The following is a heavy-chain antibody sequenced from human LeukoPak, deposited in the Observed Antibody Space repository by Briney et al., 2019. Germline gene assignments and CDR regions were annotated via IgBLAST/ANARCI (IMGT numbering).Heavy chain of an antibody. CDR2: ISSSGSTI. CDR3: ARVWDYGGPSPY. V-gene: IGHV3-21*04. Sequence: GGSLRLSCAASGFTFSSYAMSWVRQAPGKGLEWVSAISSSGSTIYYADSVKGRFTISRDNAKNSLYLQMNSLRAEDTAVYYCARVWDYGGPSPYWGQGTLVTVSS. CDR1: GFTFSSYA. D-gene: IGHD4-23*01. J-gene: IGHJ4*02.